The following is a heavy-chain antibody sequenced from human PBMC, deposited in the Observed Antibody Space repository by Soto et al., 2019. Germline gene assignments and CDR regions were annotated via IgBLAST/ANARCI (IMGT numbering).Heavy chain of an antibody. CDR1: GSTFSTYS. CDR2: ISSSSSFT. CDR3: ARLTSGSAYYFDY. Sequence: GGSLRLSCAASGSTFSTYSMNWVRQAPGKGLEWVSFISSSSSFTYYADSVKGRFTISRDNAKNSLYLQMNSLRAEDTAVYYCARLTSGSAYYFDYWGQGTLVTVSS. V-gene: IGHV3-21*01. D-gene: IGHD3-22*01. J-gene: IGHJ4*02.